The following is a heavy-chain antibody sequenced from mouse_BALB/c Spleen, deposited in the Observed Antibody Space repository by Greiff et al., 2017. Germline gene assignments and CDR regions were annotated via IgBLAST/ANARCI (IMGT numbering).Heavy chain of an antibody. CDR3: ARGDYGSSYEAY. CDR1: GFNIKDYY. D-gene: IGHD1-1*01. CDR2: IDPENGNT. V-gene: IGHV14-1*02. Sequence: VQLQQSGAELVRPGALVKLSCKASGFNIKDYYMHWVKQRPEQGLEWIGWIDPENGNTIYDPKFQGKASITADTSSNTAYLQLSSLTSEDTAVYYCARGDYGSSYEAYGGQGTLVTVSA. J-gene: IGHJ3*01.